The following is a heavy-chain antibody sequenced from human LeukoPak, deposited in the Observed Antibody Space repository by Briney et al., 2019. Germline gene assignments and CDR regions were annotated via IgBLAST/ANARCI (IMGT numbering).Heavy chain of an antibody. V-gene: IGHV4-34*01. Sequence: SSETLSLTSAVDGGSISGYYWSWILQHPAKGREWIGEINHSGSTNYNPSLKSRVTISVDTSKNQFSLKLSSVTAADTAVYYCARLTLDTAMAPNWFDPWGQGTLVTVSS. CDR3: ARLTLDTAMAPNWFDP. CDR1: GGSISGYY. D-gene: IGHD5-18*01. CDR2: INHSGST. J-gene: IGHJ5*02.